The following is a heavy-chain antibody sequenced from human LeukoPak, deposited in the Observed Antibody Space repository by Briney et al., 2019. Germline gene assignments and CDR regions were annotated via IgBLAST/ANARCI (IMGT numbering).Heavy chain of an antibody. V-gene: IGHV1-18*01. CDR2: ISAYNGNT. J-gene: IGHJ4*02. CDR3: ARAVALFFFHDILTAFDY. Sequence: GASVKVSCKASGYTFTSYGISWVRQAPGQGLEWMGWISAYNGNTNYAQKLQGRVTMTTDTSTSTAYMELRSLRSDDTAVYYCARAVALFFFHDILTAFDYWGQGTLVTVSS. CDR1: GYTFTSYG. D-gene: IGHD3-9*01.